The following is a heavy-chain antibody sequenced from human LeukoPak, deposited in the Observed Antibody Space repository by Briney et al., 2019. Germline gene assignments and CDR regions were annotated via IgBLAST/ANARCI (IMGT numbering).Heavy chain of an antibody. Sequence: GGSLRLSCAASGFTFSSYGMHWVRQAPGKGLEWVAVISYDGSNKYYADSVKGRFTISRDNSKNTLYLQMNSLRAEDTAVYYCAKGHPVTVTLDYWGQGTLVTVSS. CDR2: ISYDGSNK. V-gene: IGHV3-30*18. CDR3: AKGHPVTVTLDY. CDR1: GFTFSSYG. J-gene: IGHJ4*02. D-gene: IGHD4-17*01.